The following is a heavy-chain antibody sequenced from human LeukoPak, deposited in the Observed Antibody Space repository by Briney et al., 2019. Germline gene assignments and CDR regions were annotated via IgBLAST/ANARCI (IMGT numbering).Heavy chain of an antibody. D-gene: IGHD1-26*01. Sequence: SETLSLTCAVNGGSFSGYYWSWIRQPPGKGLEWIGEINHSGSTNYNPSLKSRVTISVDTSKNQFSLKLSSVTAADTAVYYCARGLIVGAPDYWGQGTLVTVSS. J-gene: IGHJ4*02. CDR1: GGSFSGYY. CDR2: INHSGST. CDR3: ARGLIVGAPDY. V-gene: IGHV4-34*01.